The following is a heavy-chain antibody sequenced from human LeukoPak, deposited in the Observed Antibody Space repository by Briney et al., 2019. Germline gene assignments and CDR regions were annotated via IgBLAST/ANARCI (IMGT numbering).Heavy chain of an antibody. CDR3: AKIPSATESFDY. D-gene: IGHD5-12*01. CDR1: GFTFSSYA. Sequence: GGSLRLSCAASGFTFSSYAMSWVRQAPGKGLEWVSGINSDGSSTTYADSVKGRFTISRDNAKNTLYLQMDSLRAEDTAIYYCAKIPSATESFDYWGQGTLVTVSS. V-gene: IGHV3-74*01. CDR2: INSDGSST. J-gene: IGHJ4*02.